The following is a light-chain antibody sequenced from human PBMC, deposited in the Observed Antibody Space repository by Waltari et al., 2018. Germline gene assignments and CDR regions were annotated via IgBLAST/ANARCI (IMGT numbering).Light chain of an antibody. V-gene: IGKV3-20*01. CDR2: AAS. J-gene: IGKJ4*01. CDR3: QQYGRAPLT. Sequence: EIVLTQSPGTLSLSPGERATLSCRASQSVSSAYVAWYQQKPGQAPRLLIFAASSMAPGIPDRFSGSGSGAAFSLTITRVEPEDSAVYYCQQYGRAPLTFGGGTKVEIK. CDR1: QSVSSAY.